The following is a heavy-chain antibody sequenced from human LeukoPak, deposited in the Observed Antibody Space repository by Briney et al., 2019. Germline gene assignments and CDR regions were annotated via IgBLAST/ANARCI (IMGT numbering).Heavy chain of an antibody. J-gene: IGHJ4*02. V-gene: IGHV4-59*01. CDR3: ARGERYSSGWYYFDY. D-gene: IGHD6-19*01. CDR2: IYYSGST. CDR1: GGSISSYY. Sequence: SETLSLTCTVSGGSISSYYWSWIRQSPGKGLEWIGYIYYSGSTNYNPSLKSRVTISVDTSKNQFSLKLSSVTAADTAVYYCARGERYSSGWYYFDYWGQGTLVTVSS.